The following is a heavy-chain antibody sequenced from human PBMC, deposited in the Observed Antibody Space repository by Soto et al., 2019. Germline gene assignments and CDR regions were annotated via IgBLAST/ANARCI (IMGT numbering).Heavy chain of an antibody. Sequence: GASVKVSCKASGYTFTSYGISWVRQAPGQGLEWMGWISAYNGNTNYAQKLQGRVTMTTDTSTSTAYMELRSLRSDDTAVYYCARARADSTTYYYSGMDVWGQGTTVTVSS. CDR2: ISAYNGNT. V-gene: IGHV1-18*01. J-gene: IGHJ6*02. D-gene: IGHD3-22*01. CDR1: GYTFTSYG. CDR3: ARARADSTTYYYSGMDV.